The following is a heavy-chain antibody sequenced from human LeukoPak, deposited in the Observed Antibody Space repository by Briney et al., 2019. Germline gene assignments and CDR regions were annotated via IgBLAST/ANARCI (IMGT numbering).Heavy chain of an antibody. J-gene: IGHJ4*02. D-gene: IGHD6-13*01. CDR3: ARQPTTYSSSWYYFDY. Sequence: NHGESLKISCKGSGYSFTSYWIGWVRQMPGKGLEWMGIIYPGDSDTRYSPSFQGQVTISADKSISTAYLQWSSLKASDTAMYYCARQPTTYSSSWYYFDYWGQGTLVTVSS. V-gene: IGHV5-51*01. CDR2: IYPGDSDT. CDR1: GYSFTSYW.